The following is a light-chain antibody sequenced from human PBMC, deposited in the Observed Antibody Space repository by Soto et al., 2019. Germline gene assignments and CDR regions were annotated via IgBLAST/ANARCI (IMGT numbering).Light chain of an antibody. J-gene: IGKJ4*01. V-gene: IGKV3-20*01. CDR2: GAS. Sequence: EIVLTQSPGTLSLSPGERATLSCRASQSVSSSYLAWYQQKPGQAPRLLIYGASSRATGIPDRFSGSGSGTDFTLTISRMETEPSAVYYCQQYGSSPLTFGGGTKVDI. CDR3: QQYGSSPLT. CDR1: QSVSSSY.